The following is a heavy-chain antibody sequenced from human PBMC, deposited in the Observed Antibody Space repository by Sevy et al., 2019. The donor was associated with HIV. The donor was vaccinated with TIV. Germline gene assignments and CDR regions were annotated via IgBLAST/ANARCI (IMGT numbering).Heavy chain of an antibody. J-gene: IGHJ4*02. V-gene: IGHV4-59*01. CDR1: GVSISNYY. Sequence: SETLSLTCTVSGVSISNYYWAWIRQPPGKGLECVGFSGSTNYNPSLKIRVTTSVDTSKNHFSLKLSSVTVADTAIYYCARGGPNQHQLDYFDYWGQGTLVTVSS. CDR3: ARGGPNQHQLDYFDY. D-gene: IGHD6-13*01. CDR2: SGST.